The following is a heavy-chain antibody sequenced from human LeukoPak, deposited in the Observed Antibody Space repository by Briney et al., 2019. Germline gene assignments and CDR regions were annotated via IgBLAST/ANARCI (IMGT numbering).Heavy chain of an antibody. CDR1: GGSISSSSYY. D-gene: IGHD6-19*01. CDR3: ARDIAVAGTGIIGY. Sequence: SETLSLTCTVSGGSISSSSYYWGWIRQPPGKGLEWIGSIYYSGSTYYNPSLKSRVTISVDTSKNQFSLKLSSVTAADTAVYYCARDIAVAGTGIIGYWGQGTLVTVSS. J-gene: IGHJ4*02. V-gene: IGHV4-39*01. CDR2: IYYSGST.